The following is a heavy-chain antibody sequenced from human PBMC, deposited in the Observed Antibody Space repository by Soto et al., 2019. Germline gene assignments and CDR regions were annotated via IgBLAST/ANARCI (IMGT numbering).Heavy chain of an antibody. CDR2: ISNDGSDK. V-gene: IGHV3-30*18. CDR1: GFTFNNYG. Sequence: QVQLVDSVVGVVQPGRSLRLSCAASGFTFNNYGMHWARQAPGKGLEWVAAISNDGSDKYYADSVKGRLNISRDNSKNTVFLQMSSRRAEDTAVYYCAKNQARAASRWIAWGQGTMCTVSS. J-gene: IGHJ3*01. CDR3: AKNQARAASRWIA. D-gene: IGHD6-13*01.